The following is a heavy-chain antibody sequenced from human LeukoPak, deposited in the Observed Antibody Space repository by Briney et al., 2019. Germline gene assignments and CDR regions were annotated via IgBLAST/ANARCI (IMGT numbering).Heavy chain of an antibody. J-gene: IGHJ4*02. CDR2: ISGGGDK. CDR1: GFTFSTYA. CDR3: AREGWSGYCGY. V-gene: IGHV3-23*01. D-gene: IGHD3-3*01. Sequence: GGSLRLSCAASGFTFSTYAMSWVRQAPGKGLEWVTTISGGGDKQYADHVKGRFTVSRDDSKNTLYLQMNSLRAEDTAVYYCAREGWSGYCGYWGQGILVTVSS.